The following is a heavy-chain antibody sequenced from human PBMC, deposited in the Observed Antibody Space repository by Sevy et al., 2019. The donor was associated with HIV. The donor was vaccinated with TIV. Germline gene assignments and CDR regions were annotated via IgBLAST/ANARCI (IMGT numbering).Heavy chain of an antibody. V-gene: IGHV3-74*01. CDR2: INSDGSST. CDR3: ATEGSSTGDYVLGY. Sequence: GGSLRLSCAASGFTFSSYWMHWVRQAPGKGLVWVSRINSDGSSTIYADSVKGRFTISRDNAKNTVYLQRNSLRAEDTAVYYCATEGSSTGDYVLGYWGQGTLVTVSS. J-gene: IGHJ4*02. CDR1: GFTFSSYW. D-gene: IGHD4-17*01.